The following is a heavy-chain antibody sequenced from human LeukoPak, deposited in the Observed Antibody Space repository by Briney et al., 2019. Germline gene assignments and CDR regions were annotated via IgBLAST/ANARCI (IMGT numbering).Heavy chain of an antibody. D-gene: IGHD5-12*01. J-gene: IGHJ4*02. CDR3: ARQGGLRLFDY. V-gene: IGHV4-39*01. Sequence: GSLRLSCAASGFSFSSYAMNWVRQPPGKGLEWIGSIYYSGSTYYNPSLKSRVTISVDTSKNQFSLKLSSVTAADTAVYYCARQGGLRLFDYWGQGTLVTVSS. CDR1: GFSFSSYA. CDR2: IYYSGST.